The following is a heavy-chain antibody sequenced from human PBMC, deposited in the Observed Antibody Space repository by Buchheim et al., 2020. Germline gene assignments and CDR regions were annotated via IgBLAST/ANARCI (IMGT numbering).Heavy chain of an antibody. CDR3: ARGPRNHYHDKSGLYHIDN. Sequence: EVHLLESGGGLVQPGGSLRLSCSASGFTFSDYWMHWVRQGPGKGLMWVSRLNYDGTTTNYADSVKRRFIMSRDNAKNTLYLQLDSLRPDDTAVYYCARGPRNHYHDKSGLYHIDNWGQGTL. D-gene: IGHD3-22*01. V-gene: IGHV3-74*01. CDR2: LNYDGTTT. CDR1: GFTFSDYW. J-gene: IGHJ4*02.